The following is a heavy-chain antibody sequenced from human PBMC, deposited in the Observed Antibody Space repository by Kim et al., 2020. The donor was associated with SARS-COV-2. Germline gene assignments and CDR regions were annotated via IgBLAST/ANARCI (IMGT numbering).Heavy chain of an antibody. CDR1: GFTFSNYA. CDR2: ISFDGGRT. J-gene: IGHJ4*02. V-gene: IGHV3-30*04. CDR3: ARDLGLFFGLDY. D-gene: IGHD3-3*01. Sequence: GGSLRLSCAASGFTFSNYAMDWVRQAPGKGLEWVAIISFDGGRTYYLDSVKGRFTISRDNSKNMLYLQMNSLRDEDTAVYYCARDLGLFFGLDYWGQGTPATVSS.